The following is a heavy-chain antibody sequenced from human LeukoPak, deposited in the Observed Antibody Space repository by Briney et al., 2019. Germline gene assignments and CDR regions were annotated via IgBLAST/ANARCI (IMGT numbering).Heavy chain of an antibody. CDR1: GFTFSSYS. V-gene: IGHV3-21*01. CDR3: ARDLASPYDFWSGYYMSYFDY. D-gene: IGHD3-3*01. Sequence: GGSLRLSCAASGFTFSSYSMNWVRQAPGKGLEWVSSISSSSSYIYYADSVKGRFTISRDNAKNSLYLQMNSLRAEDTAVYYCARDLASPYDFWSGYYMSYFDYWGQGTLVTVSS. CDR2: ISSSSSYI. J-gene: IGHJ4*02.